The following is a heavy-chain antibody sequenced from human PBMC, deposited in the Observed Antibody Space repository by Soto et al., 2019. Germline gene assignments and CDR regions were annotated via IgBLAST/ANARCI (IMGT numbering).Heavy chain of an antibody. CDR2: IVVGSGNT. CDR3: AATLYDYDILTGYFASDI. J-gene: IGHJ3*02. Sequence: SVKVSCKASGFTLTSSAMQWGRQARGQRLEWIGWIVVGSGNTNYAQKFQERVTITRDMSTSTAYMELSSLRSEDTAVYYCAATLYDYDILTGYFASDIWGQGTMVTVSS. V-gene: IGHV1-58*02. CDR1: GFTLTSSA. D-gene: IGHD3-9*01.